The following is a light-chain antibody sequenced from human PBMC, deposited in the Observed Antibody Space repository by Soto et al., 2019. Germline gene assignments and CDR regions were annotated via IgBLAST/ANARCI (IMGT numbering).Light chain of an antibody. J-gene: IGLJ2*01. CDR2: GTS. CDR1: SSNIGAGLD. CDR3: QSYDSTVSGSKV. V-gene: IGLV1-40*01. Sequence: QSVLTQPPSVSGAPGQRVTISCTGNSSNIGAGLDVHWYQHLPGTVPKLLIYGTSNRPSGVPDRFSGSKSGTSASLAITGLQAEDEGDYYCQSYDSTVSGSKVFGGGTKLTVL.